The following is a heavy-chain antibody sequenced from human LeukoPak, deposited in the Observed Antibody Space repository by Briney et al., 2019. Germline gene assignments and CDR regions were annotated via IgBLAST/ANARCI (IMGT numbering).Heavy chain of an antibody. CDR2: IYYSGST. J-gene: IGHJ4*02. V-gene: IGHV4-59*08. CDR1: GDSISSYY. CDR3: ARHPPGIAVAGYFDY. Sequence: SETLSLTCTVSGDSISSYYWSWIRQPPGKGLEWIGYIYYSGSTNYNPSLTSRVTISVDTSKNQFSLKLSSVTAADTAVYYCARHPPGIAVAGYFDYWGQGTLVTVSS. D-gene: IGHD6-19*01.